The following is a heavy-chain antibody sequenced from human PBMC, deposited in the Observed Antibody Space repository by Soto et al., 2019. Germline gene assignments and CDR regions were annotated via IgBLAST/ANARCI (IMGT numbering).Heavy chain of an antibody. V-gene: IGHV4-59*01. D-gene: IGHD2-15*01. CDR2: IYYSGST. CDR1: GGSISSYY. Sequence: SETLSLTCTVSGGSISSYYWSWIRQPPGKGLEWIGYIYYSGSTNYNPSLKSRVTISEDTSKNQFSLKLSSVTAADTAVYYCARDLGTLRGGWFHFDYWGQGTLVTVSS. CDR3: ARDLGTLRGGWFHFDY. J-gene: IGHJ4*02.